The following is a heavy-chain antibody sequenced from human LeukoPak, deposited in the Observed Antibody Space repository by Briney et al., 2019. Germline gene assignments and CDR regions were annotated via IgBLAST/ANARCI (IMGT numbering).Heavy chain of an antibody. D-gene: IGHD1-14*01. V-gene: IGHV3-23*01. Sequence: GGSLRLSCAASGFTFSSYPMSWVRQAPGKGLEWVSSISDSGGSTHYAESVRGRFSLSRDNFEKTLYLQMNRLRAEDTAVYYCAKGKINHDGAFDIWGQGTRVIVAS. CDR2: ISDSGGST. CDR3: AKGKINHDGAFDI. J-gene: IGHJ3*02. CDR1: GFTFSSYP.